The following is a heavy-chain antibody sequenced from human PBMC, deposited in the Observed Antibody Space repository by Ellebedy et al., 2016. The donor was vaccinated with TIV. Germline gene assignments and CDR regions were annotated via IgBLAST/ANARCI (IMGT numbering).Heavy chain of an antibody. CDR1: GFPFISYA. D-gene: IGHD2-2*01. CDR2: INNDGDST. Sequence: GESLKISCSASGFPFISYAMHWVRQAPGEGLKFVSVINNDGDSTYYADSVKGRFTISRDNSQNTLYLQMSSLRPEDTAVYYCVGAPCTTSSCYTYYYGMDVWGQGTTVTVSS. CDR3: VGAPCTTSSCYTYYYGMDV. V-gene: IGHV3-64D*06. J-gene: IGHJ6*02.